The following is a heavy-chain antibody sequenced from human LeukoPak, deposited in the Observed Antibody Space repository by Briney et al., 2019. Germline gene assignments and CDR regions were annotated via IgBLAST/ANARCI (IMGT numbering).Heavy chain of an antibody. CDR1: GYTFTSYY. CDR2: INPSGGST. D-gene: IGHD1-1*01. Sequence: ASVKVSCKASGYTFTSYYMHWVRQAPGQGLEWMGIINPSGGSTNYAQKFQGRVTITTDESTSTAYMELSSLRSEDTAVYYCARGAGTIMYYYYMDVWGKGTTVTVSS. CDR3: ARGAGTIMYYYYMDV. J-gene: IGHJ6*03. V-gene: IGHV1-46*01.